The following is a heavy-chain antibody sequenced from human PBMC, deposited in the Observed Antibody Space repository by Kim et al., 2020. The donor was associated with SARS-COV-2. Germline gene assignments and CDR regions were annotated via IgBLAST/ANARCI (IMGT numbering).Heavy chain of an antibody. V-gene: IGHV3-33*05. CDR3: ARDVREQWLHEVFDY. CDR2: ISYDGSNK. D-gene: IGHD6-19*01. Sequence: GGSLRLSCAASGFTFSSYGMHWVRQAPGRGLEWVAVISYDGSNKYYADSVKGRFTISRDNSKNTLYLQMNSLRAEDTAVYYCARDVREQWLHEVFDYWGQGTLVTVSS. J-gene: IGHJ4*02. CDR1: GFTFSSYG.